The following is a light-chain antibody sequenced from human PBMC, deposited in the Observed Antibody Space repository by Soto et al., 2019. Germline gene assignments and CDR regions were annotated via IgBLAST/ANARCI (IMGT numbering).Light chain of an antibody. CDR2: DAS. CDR1: QDISNY. V-gene: IGKV1-33*01. CDR3: QQYDNLPPT. Sequence: DIQMTQSPSSLSASVGDRVTITCQASQDISNYLNWYQQKPGKAPKLLIYDASNLETGVPSRFSGSGSGTDFTFTISSLQPKDIATYYYQQYDNLPPTFGQGTKVEIK. J-gene: IGKJ1*01.